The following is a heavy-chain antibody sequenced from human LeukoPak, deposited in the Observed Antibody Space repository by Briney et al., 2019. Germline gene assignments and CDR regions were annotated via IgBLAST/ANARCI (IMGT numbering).Heavy chain of an antibody. CDR3: ARGSSSSWYHSLYY. CDR1: GGSVSSADYY. D-gene: IGHD6-13*01. CDR2: IYHTGSN. V-gene: IGHV4-61*08. Sequence: PSETLSLTCTVSGGSVSSADYYWSWIRHPPGKALEWIGYIYHTGSNNYKYSLKSRVTISLDTSKNRFSLRLTSVTAADTAMYYCARGSSSSWYHSLYYWGQGTLVTVSS. J-gene: IGHJ4*02.